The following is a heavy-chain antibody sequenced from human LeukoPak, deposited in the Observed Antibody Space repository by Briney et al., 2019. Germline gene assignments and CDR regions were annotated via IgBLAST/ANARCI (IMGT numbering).Heavy chain of an antibody. CDR3: ASSLRVREAFDY. D-gene: IGHD5/OR15-5a*01. CDR1: GYTFTSYD. Sequence: ASVKVSCKASGYTFTSYDINWVRQATGQGLEWMGWMNPSSGNTGYAQKFQARVTMTRNTSISTVYMELSSLRSEDTAVYYCASSLRVREAFDYWGQGTLVTVSS. V-gene: IGHV1-8*01. CDR2: MNPSSGNT. J-gene: IGHJ4*02.